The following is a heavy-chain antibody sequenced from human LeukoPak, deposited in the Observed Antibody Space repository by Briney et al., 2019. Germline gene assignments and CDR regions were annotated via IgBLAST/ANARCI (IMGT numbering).Heavy chain of an antibody. J-gene: IGHJ4*02. CDR3: AKDGLLWFGESVDY. Sequence: GGSLRLSCAASGFTFNNYLMSWVRQAPGKGLEWVSAISGSGGSTYYADSVKGRFTISRDNSKNTLYLQMNSLRAEDTAVYYCAKDGLLWFGESVDYWGQGTLVTVSS. D-gene: IGHD3-10*01. V-gene: IGHV3-23*01. CDR1: GFTFNNYL. CDR2: ISGSGGST.